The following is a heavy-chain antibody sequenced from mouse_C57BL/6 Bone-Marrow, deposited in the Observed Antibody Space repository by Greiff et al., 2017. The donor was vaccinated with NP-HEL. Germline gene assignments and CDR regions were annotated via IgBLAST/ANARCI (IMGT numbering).Heavy chain of an antibody. CDR3: ASPITTVVNWYFDV. J-gene: IGHJ1*03. CDR2: ISGGGGNT. CDR1: GFTFSSYT. D-gene: IGHD1-1*01. Sequence: EVQLVESGGGLVKPGGSLKLSCAASGFTFSSYTMSWVRQTPEKRLEWVATISGGGGNTYYPDSVKGRFTISRDNAKNTLYLQMSRLRSEDTALYYCASPITTVVNWYFDVWGTGTTVTVSS. V-gene: IGHV5-9*01.